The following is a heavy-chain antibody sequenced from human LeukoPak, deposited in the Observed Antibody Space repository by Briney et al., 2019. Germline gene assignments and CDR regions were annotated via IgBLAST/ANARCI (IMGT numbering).Heavy chain of an antibody. D-gene: IGHD2-15*01. CDR3: AKGQRWELPLDY. J-gene: IGHJ4*02. CDR2: FSGSNDNT. Sequence: PGGSLRLSCAASGFTFNNYAMSWVRQAPGKGLEWVSAFSGSNDNTYYADSVKGRFTISRDNSKNTLYPQMNNLRAEDTALYYCAKGQRWELPLDYWGQGTLVTVSS. CDR1: GFTFNNYA. V-gene: IGHV3-23*01.